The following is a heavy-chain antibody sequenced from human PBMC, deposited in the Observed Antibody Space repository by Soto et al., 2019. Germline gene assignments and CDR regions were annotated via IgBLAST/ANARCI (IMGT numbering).Heavy chain of an antibody. D-gene: IGHD2-8*01. V-gene: IGHV4-30-4*01. CDR2: IYYSGST. Sequence: QVQLQESGPGLVKPSQTLSLTCTVSGGSISSGDYYWSWIRQPPGKGLAWIGYIYYSGSTYYNPSLKSRVTISVDTSKNQFSLKLSSVTAADTAVYYCARGGGYCTNGVCYTPINWFDPWGQGTLVTVSS. CDR3: ARGGGYCTNGVCYTPINWFDP. CDR1: GGSISSGDYY. J-gene: IGHJ5*02.